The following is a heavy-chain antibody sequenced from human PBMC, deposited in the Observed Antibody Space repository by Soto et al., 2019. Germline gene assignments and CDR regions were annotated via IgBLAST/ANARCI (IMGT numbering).Heavy chain of an antibody. J-gene: IGHJ4*02. CDR3: AKDRTSSMIVVVITTDY. V-gene: IGHV3-30*18. CDR1: GFTFSSYG. Sequence: QVQLVESGGGVVQPGRSLRLSCAASGFTFSSYGMHWVRQAPGKGLEWVAVISYDGSNKYYADSVKGRFTISRDNSKNTLYLQMNSLRAEDTAVYYCAKDRTSSMIVVVITTDYWGQGTLVTVSS. D-gene: IGHD3-22*01. CDR2: ISYDGSNK.